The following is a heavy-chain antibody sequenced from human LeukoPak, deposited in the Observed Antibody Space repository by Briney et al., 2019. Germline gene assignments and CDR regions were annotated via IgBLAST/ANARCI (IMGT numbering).Heavy chain of an antibody. CDR3: TKDPHVGSSGYYQFYFDY. Sequence: PGGSLRLSCTASGFTFNDYAMNWVRQSPGMRLEWLSTLIGSGGSSYYANSVRGRFTISRDNSKNTLFLQMHNLRAEDTAVYYCTKDPHVGSSGYYQFYFDYWGRGTLVTASS. CDR1: GFTFNDYA. V-gene: IGHV3-23*01. J-gene: IGHJ4*02. D-gene: IGHD3-22*01. CDR2: LIGSGGSS.